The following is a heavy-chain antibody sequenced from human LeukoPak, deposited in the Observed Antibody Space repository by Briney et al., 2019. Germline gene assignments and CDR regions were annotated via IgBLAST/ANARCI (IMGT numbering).Heavy chain of an antibody. Sequence: GGSLRLSCAASGFTFSSYSMNWVRQAPGKGLEWVSSISSSSSYIYYADSVKGRFTISRDNAKNSLYLQMNSLRAEDTAVYYCARDFPRRGRIVVAPAAYYYYYGMDVWGQGTTVTVSS. CDR2: ISSSSSYI. CDR1: GFTFSSYS. CDR3: ARDFPRRGRIVVAPAAYYYYYGMDV. D-gene: IGHD2-2*01. V-gene: IGHV3-21*01. J-gene: IGHJ6*02.